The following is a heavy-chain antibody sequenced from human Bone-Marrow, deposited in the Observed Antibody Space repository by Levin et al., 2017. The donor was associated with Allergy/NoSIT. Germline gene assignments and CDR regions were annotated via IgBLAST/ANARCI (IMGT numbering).Heavy chain of an antibody. CDR3: TRGQYQLLT. CDR2: IYYSGDT. Sequence: SSETLSLTCNVSGDSIKSDDYYWNWIRQLPGKGLEWIGYIYYSGDTYYNPSLKSRITISVDTSKNQFSLKLNSVTAADTAVYYCTRGQYQLLTWGQGTLVTVSS. V-gene: IGHV4-31*03. CDR1: GDSIKSDDYY. J-gene: IGHJ5*02. D-gene: IGHD2-2*01.